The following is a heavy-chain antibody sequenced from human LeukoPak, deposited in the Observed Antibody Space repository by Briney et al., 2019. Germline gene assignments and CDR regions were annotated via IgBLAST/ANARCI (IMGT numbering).Heavy chain of an antibody. D-gene: IGHD1-1*01. Sequence: SVTVSCKASGFTFTSSAVQWVRQARGQRLEWIGWIVVGSGNTNYAQKFQERVTITRDMSTSTAYMELSSLRSEDTAVYYCAASWNDVPYGMDVWGQGTTVTVSS. J-gene: IGHJ6*02. CDR2: IVVGSGNT. CDR3: AASWNDVPYGMDV. CDR1: GFTFTSSA. V-gene: IGHV1-58*01.